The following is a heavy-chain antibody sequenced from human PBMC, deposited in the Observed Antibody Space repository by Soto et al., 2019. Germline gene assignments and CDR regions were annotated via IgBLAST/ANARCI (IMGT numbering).Heavy chain of an antibody. D-gene: IGHD1-26*01. CDR2: IYYSGST. Sequence: PSETLSLTCTVSVGSISSYYWSWIRQPPGKGLEWIGYIYYSGSTNYNPSLKSRVTISVDTSKNQFSLKLSSVTAADTAVYYCARNRENSWFDPWGQGTLVTVSS. CDR1: VGSISSYY. CDR3: ARNRENSWFDP. V-gene: IGHV4-59*01. J-gene: IGHJ5*02.